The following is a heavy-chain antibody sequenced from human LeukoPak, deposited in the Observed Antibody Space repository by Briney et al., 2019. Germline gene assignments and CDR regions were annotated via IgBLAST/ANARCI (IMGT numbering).Heavy chain of an antibody. CDR1: GYTFTSYG. V-gene: IGHV1-18*01. CDR2: ISAYNGNT. D-gene: IGHD1-7*01. CDR3: ARVRRELLDYSFDY. J-gene: IGHJ4*02. Sequence: ASVKVSCKASGYTFTSYGISWVRQAPGQGLEWMGWISAYNGNTNYAQKFQGRVTITTDTSTNTAYMELRSLRSDDTAVYYCARVRRELLDYSFDYWGQGTLVTVSS.